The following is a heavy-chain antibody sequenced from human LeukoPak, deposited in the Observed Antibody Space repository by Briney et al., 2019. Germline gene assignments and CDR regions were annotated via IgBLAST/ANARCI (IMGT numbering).Heavy chain of an antibody. CDR1: GDSVSSNSAA. J-gene: IGHJ5*02. CDR3: ARGLIHYYGSGSSPNWFDP. V-gene: IGHV6-1*01. D-gene: IGHD3-10*01. Sequence: SQTLSLTCAISGDSVSSNSAAWNWIRQSPSRGLEWLGRTYYRSKWYNDYAVSVKSRITINPDTSKNQFSLKLSSVTAADTAVYYCARGLIHYYGSGSSPNWFDPWGQGTLVTVSS. CDR2: TYYRSKWYN.